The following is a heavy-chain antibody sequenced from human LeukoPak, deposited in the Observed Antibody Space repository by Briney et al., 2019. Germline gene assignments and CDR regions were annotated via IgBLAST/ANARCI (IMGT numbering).Heavy chain of an antibody. CDR1: GGTFSSYA. Sequence: ASVKVSCKASGGTFSSYAISWVRQAPGQGLEWMGGIIPIFGTANYAQKFQGRVTITADESTSTAYMELSSLRSEDTAVYYCATGQDIVVVPAAPPCYYGMDVWGKGTTVTVSS. CDR3: ATGQDIVVVPAAPPCYYGMDV. CDR2: IIPIFGTA. D-gene: IGHD2-2*01. V-gene: IGHV1-69*01. J-gene: IGHJ6*04.